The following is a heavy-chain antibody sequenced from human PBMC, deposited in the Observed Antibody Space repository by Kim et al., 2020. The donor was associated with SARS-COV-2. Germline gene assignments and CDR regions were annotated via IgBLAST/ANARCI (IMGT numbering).Heavy chain of an antibody. CDR1: GFTFSGHW. J-gene: IGHJ4*02. Sequence: GGSLRLSCAASGFTFSGHWMHWVRQAPGKGLVWVSRIMSDGSGSDYADSVQGRFTISRDNAKNMLYLQMNSLRAEDTAVYYCARDMGVAGADYWGQGTL. CDR2: IMSDGSGS. V-gene: IGHV3-74*01. D-gene: IGHD3-10*01. CDR3: ARDMGVAGADY.